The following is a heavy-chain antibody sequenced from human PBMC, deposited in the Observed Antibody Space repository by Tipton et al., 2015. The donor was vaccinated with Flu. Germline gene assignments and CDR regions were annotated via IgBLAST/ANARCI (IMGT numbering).Heavy chain of an antibody. Sequence: TLSLTCAVSNYYISSGYYWAWIRQSPGKGLEWIGSTHHSGTTYYNPSLKGRVSISVDTSKNQFSLKVPSVTAADTAVYYCATISLGSYYYGSGSDKRGLFDYWGQGTLVTVSS. V-gene: IGHV4-38-2*01. CDR1: NYYISSGYY. D-gene: IGHD3-10*01. CDR3: ATISLGSYYYGSGSDKRGLFDY. CDR2: THHSGTT. J-gene: IGHJ4*02.